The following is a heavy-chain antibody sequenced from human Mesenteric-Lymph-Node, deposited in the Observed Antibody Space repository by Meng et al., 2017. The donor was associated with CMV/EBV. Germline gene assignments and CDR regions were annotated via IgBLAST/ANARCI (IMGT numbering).Heavy chain of an antibody. V-gene: IGHV3-72*01. CDR2: IRNKADGHTT. D-gene: IGHD1-26*01. Sequence: GESLKISCAASGFTFSRYSMDWVRQAPEKGLEWVGRIRNKADGHTTEYAASVKGRFTISRDDSQNSLYLQMKGLKTEDSAVYYCTRASVGATSFDYWSRGTLVTVSS. CDR3: TRASVGATSFDY. J-gene: IGHJ4*02. CDR1: GFTFSRYS.